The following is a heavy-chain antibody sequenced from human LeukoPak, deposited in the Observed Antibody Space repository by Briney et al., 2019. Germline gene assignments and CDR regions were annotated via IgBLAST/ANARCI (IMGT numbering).Heavy chain of an antibody. V-gene: IGHV3-30-3*01. Sequence: GGSLRLSCAASGFTFSSNAMHWVRQAPGKGLEWVAVISYDGSNKYYADSVKGRFTISRDNSKNTLYLQMNSLRAEDTAVYYCARDLTGNYFDYWGQGTLVTVSS. CDR2: ISYDGSNK. D-gene: IGHD1-20*01. CDR1: GFTFSSNA. CDR3: ARDLTGNYFDY. J-gene: IGHJ4*02.